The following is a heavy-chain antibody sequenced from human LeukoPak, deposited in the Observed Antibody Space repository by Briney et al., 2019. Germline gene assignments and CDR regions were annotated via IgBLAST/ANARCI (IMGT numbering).Heavy chain of an antibody. D-gene: IGHD3-10*01. Sequence: GGSLRLSCATSRFTFSSYGLHWVRQAPGKGLEWVAFIQYDGSNKYYADSVKGRFTISRDNAKNSLYLQMNSLRAEDTAVYYCARIRVNSGSYGAFDIWGQGTMVTVSS. CDR3: ARIRVNSGSYGAFDI. V-gene: IGHV3-30*03. J-gene: IGHJ3*02. CDR1: RFTFSSYG. CDR2: IQYDGSNK.